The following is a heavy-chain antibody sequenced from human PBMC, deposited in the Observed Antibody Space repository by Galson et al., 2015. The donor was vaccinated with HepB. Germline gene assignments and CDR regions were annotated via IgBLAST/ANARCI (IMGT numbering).Heavy chain of an antibody. CDR3: ATVLFGSGAYWTFKI. V-gene: IGHV3-48*04. J-gene: IGHJ3*02. CDR2: ASTNGSTI. CDR1: GFTFSRHT. Sequence: SLRLSCAACGFTFSRHTMCWVRPTRGQGLQWTSYASTNGSTIHYEDAMQGRFTVARDNAKNTMFLQMNSLRAEDTAVYYCATVLFGSGAYWTFKIWGQGTLVTVSS. D-gene: IGHD2-15*01.